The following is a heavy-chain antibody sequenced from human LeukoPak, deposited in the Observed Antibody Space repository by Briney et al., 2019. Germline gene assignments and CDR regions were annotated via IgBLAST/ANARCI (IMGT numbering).Heavy chain of an antibody. CDR2: FDPEDGET. V-gene: IGHV1-24*01. CDR3: ATVTSIAAAIDAFDI. D-gene: IGHD6-13*01. J-gene: IGHJ3*02. Sequence: ASVKVSCKVSGYTLTELSMHWVRQAPGKGLEWMGGFDPEDGETIYAQKFQGRVTMTEDTSTDTAYMELSSLRSEDTAVYYCATVTSIAAAIDAFDIWGQGTMVTVPS. CDR1: GYTLTELS.